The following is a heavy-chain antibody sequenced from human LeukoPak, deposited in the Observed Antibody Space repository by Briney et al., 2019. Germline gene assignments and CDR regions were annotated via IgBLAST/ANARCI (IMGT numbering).Heavy chain of an antibody. CDR2: IYHSGST. V-gene: IGHV4-4*02. CDR1: GGSISSSNW. CDR3: ARGVGDDSSLSHFDY. Sequence: SGTLSLTCAVSGGSISSSNWWSWVLQPPGKGLEWIVEIYHSGSTNYNPSLKSRVTISVDKSKNQFSLKLSSVTAADTAVYYCARGVGDDSSLSHFDYSGQGTLVTVSS. J-gene: IGHJ4*02. D-gene: IGHD3-22*01.